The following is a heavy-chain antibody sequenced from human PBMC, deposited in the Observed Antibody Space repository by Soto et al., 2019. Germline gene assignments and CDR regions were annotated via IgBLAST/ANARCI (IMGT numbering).Heavy chain of an antibody. V-gene: IGHV4-31*03. D-gene: IGHD3-3*01. CDR2: IYYSGST. J-gene: IGHJ3*02. CDR3: ARDSPYDFWSGYSNAFDI. Sequence: PSETLSLTCTVSGGSISSGGYYWSWIRQHPGKGLEWIGYIYYSGSTYYNPSLKSRITISVDTSKNQFSLKLSSVTAADTAVYYCARDSPYDFWSGYSNAFDIWGQGTMVTVS. CDR1: GGSISSGGYY.